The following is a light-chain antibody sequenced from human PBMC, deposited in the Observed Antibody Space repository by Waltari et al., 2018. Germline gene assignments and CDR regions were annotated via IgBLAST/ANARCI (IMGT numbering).Light chain of an antibody. V-gene: IGLV1-47*01. Sequence: QSVLTPPPSASGTPGPRVTISCSGSSSNLGSNYVSWYQQLPGTAPKLLIYRNNQRPSGVPDRFSGSKSGTSASLAISGLRSEDEADYYCAAWDDSLSGVVFGGGTKLTVL. CDR1: SSNLGSNY. CDR3: AAWDDSLSGVV. CDR2: RNN. J-gene: IGLJ2*01.